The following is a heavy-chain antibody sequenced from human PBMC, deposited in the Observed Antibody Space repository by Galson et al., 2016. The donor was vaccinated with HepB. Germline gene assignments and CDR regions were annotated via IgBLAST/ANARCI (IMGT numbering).Heavy chain of an antibody. D-gene: IGHD2-2*02. CDR1: GGSFSGFY. CDR3: ARGLGKYQMLYHS. J-gene: IGHJ4*02. V-gene: IGHV4-34*01. Sequence: SETLSLTCAVYGGSFSGFYWTWMRQAPGKGLEWIGEINDSGSTNYSPSLWSRVTISVDTSKNQFSLKMSSVTAADTAVYYCARGLGKYQMLYHSWGQGTLVTVS. CDR2: INDSGST.